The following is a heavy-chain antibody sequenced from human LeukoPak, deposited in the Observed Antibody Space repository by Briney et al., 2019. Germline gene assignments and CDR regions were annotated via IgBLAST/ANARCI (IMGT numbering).Heavy chain of an antibody. CDR3: AKGKAEAYPYNFDN. CDR1: GFSFSSYA. J-gene: IGHJ4*02. Sequence: PGGSLRLACAASGFSFSSYAMSWVRQAPGKGLEWVATITLTGSRTYYPDSVKGRFTLSRDNSKSMLYLQMNSLRAEDTALYSSAKGKAEAYPYNFDNWGQGILVTVSS. D-gene: IGHD1-1*01. V-gene: IGHV3-23*01. CDR2: ITLTGSRT.